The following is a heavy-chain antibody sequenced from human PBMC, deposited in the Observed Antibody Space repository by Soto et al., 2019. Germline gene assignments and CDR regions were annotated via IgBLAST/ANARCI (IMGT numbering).Heavy chain of an antibody. J-gene: IGHJ4*02. CDR3: ARVFYYYDSSGYHSSYYFDY. D-gene: IGHD3-22*01. Sequence: PVNVSCQSSGGTFSSYAISWVRQAPGQGLECMGGIIPIFGTANYAQKFQGRVTITADKSTSTAYMALSSLRSEDTAVYYCARVFYYYDSSGYHSSYYFDYWGQGTLVTVSS. V-gene: IGHV1-69*06. CDR1: GGTFSSYA. CDR2: IIPIFGTA.